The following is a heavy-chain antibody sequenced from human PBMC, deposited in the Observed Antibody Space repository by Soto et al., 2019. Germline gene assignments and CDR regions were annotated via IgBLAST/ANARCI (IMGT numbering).Heavy chain of an antibody. CDR1: GFTFSDHW. CDR3: ARGYSRGPDY. Sequence: EVQLVESGGGVVQPGGSLRLPCAASGFTFSDHWMHWVRQVPGKGLVWVARINSDGSTTTYADSVKGRFTISRANARNTLYLHMDSLRAGDTALYYCARGYSRGPDYWGQGTLVTVSS. CDR2: INSDGSTT. J-gene: IGHJ4*02. V-gene: IGHV3-74*01. D-gene: IGHD6-13*01.